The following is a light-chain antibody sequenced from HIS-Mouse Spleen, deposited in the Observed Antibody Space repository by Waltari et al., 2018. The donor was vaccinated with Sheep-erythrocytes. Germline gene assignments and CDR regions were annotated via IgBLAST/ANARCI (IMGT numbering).Light chain of an antibody. CDR1: QSVLYSSNNKNY. CDR3: QQYYSTLT. CDR2: WAS. V-gene: IGKV4-1*01. Sequence: DIVMTQSPDSLAVSLGERATINCKSSQSVLYSSNNKNYLAWYQQKPGQPPKLLIYWASTRESGVPDRFSGSGSGTDFTLTISSLQAEDVAVYYFQQYYSTLTFGGGTKLEIK. J-gene: IGKJ4*01.